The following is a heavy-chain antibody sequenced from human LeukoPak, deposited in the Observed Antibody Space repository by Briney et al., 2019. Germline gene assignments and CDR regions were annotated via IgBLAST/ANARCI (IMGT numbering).Heavy chain of an antibody. V-gene: IGHV3-23*01. CDR2: IGGSGSTT. CDR1: ASTFSSYA. D-gene: IGHD3-3*01. J-gene: IGHJ4*02. CDR3: AKGEAHAFWSGYYFDS. Sequence: GGSLGLSCAASASTFSSYAMSWVRQAPGKGLEWISTIGGSGSTTYYADSIKGRFTISRDNSKNTLYLQMNSVRAEDTAVYYCAKGEAHAFWSGYYFDSWGQGTLVTVSS.